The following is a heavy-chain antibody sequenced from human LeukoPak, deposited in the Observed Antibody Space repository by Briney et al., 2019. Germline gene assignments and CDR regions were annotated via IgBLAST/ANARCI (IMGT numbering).Heavy chain of an antibody. D-gene: IGHD2-2*01. CDR2: IYYSGST. J-gene: IGHJ6*03. CDR1: GGSISSYY. V-gene: IGHV4-59*01. Sequence: PSETLSLTCTVSGGSISSYYWSWIRQPPGKGLEWIGYIYYSGSTNYNPSLKSRVTISVDTSKNQFSLKLSSVTAADTAVYYCAREWAMPDYYYMDVWGKGTTVTVSS. CDR3: AREWAMPDYYYMDV.